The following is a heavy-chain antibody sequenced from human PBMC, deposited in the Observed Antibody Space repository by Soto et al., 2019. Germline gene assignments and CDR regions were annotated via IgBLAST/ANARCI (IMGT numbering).Heavy chain of an antibody. D-gene: IGHD6-19*01. CDR2: INSDGSST. CDR3: ARVIGGWFAYYYGMDV. V-gene: IGHV3-74*01. CDR1: GFTFSSYW. Sequence: PGGSLRLSCAASGFTFSSYWMHWVRQAPGKGLVWVSRINSDGSSTSYADSVKGRFTISRDNAKNTLYLQMNSLRAEDTAVYYCARVIGGWFAYYYGMDVWGQGTTVTVS. J-gene: IGHJ6*02.